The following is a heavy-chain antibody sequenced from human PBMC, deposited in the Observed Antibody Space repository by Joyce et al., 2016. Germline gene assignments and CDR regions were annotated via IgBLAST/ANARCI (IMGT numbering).Heavy chain of an antibody. D-gene: IGHD3-10*01. CDR3: ARILGRKLLFDY. CDR1: GYIFSTYG. CDR2: LSNANGNT. V-gene: IGHV1-18*04. J-gene: IGHJ4*02. Sequence: QVQLVQSGPELKKPGASVRVSCKPSGYIFSTYGITWVRQAPGQGLEWMGWLSNANGNTNYPQKFQGRVTMTTDTSTSTAYMELRSLRSDDTAVYYCARILGRKLLFDYWGQGTLVTVSS.